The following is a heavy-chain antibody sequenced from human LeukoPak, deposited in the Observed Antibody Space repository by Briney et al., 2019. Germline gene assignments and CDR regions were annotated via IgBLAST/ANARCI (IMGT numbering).Heavy chain of an antibody. D-gene: IGHD7-27*01. V-gene: IGHV3-21*01. CDR1: GFTFSSYS. Sequence: GGSLRLSCAASGFTFSSYSMNWVRQAPGKGLEWVSSISSSSSYIYYADSVKGRFTISRDNAKNSLYLQMNSLRAEDTAVYYCARGNDGWGRSKYYYYMDVWGKGTTVTVSS. CDR2: ISSSSSYI. J-gene: IGHJ6*03. CDR3: ARGNDGWGRSKYYYYMDV.